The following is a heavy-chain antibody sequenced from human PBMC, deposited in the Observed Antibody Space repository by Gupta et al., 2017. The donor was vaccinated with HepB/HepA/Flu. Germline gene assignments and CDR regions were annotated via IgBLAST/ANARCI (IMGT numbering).Heavy chain of an antibody. D-gene: IGHD5-12*01. J-gene: IGHJ3*02. CDR3: ERDPSFGQWVRAVDS. V-gene: IGHV3-21*01. CDR1: GFTLNDYT. CDR2: IRRRTNYI. Sequence: VQLVESGGGLVKPGGSLRLSCAGSGFTLNDYTMNWVRQAPGKGLEWVSSIRRRTNYIYYEDSGRGRVSISRDKADNSLLLQMDSLRAEETAGYYCERDPSFGQWVRAVDSGGQGTMVTVSA.